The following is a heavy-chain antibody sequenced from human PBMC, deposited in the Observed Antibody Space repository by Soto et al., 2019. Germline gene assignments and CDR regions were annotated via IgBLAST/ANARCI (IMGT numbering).Heavy chain of an antibody. D-gene: IGHD3-10*01. CDR3: ARVPILLWFGGPEDAVDI. V-gene: IGHV3-30-3*01. J-gene: IGHJ3*02. Sequence: QVQLVESGGGVVQPGRSLRLSCAASGFTFSSYAMHWVRQAPGKGLEWVAVISYDGSNKYYADSVKGRFTISRDNSKNTLYRQMNSLRAEDTAVYYCARVPILLWFGGPEDAVDIWGQGTMVTVSS. CDR1: GFTFSSYA. CDR2: ISYDGSNK.